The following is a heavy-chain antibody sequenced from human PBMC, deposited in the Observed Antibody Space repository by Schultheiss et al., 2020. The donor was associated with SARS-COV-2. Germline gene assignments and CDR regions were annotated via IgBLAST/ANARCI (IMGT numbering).Heavy chain of an antibody. CDR2: IYYSGST. D-gene: IGHD6-19*01. CDR1: GGSISSYY. J-gene: IGHJ4*02. Sequence: SETLSLTCTVSGGSISSYYWSWIRQPPGKGLEWIGNIYYSGSTNYNPSLKSRVTISVDTSKNQFSLKLSSVTAADTAVYYCARADSSGWQGTYYFDYWGQGTLVTVSS. V-gene: IGHV4-59*08. CDR3: ARADSSGWQGTYYFDY.